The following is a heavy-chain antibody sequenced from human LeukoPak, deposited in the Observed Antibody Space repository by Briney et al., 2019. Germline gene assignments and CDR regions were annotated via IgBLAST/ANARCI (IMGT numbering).Heavy chain of an antibody. J-gene: IGHJ3*02. CDR3: ARAGGMVALDAFDI. CDR2: ISAYNGNT. D-gene: IGHD1-26*01. Sequence: ASVKVSCKASGYTFVTYGITWVRQAPGQGLEWMGWISAYNGNTNYAQKLQGRVTMTTDTSTSTAYMELRSLRSDDTAVYYCARAGGMVALDAFDIWGQGTMVTVSS. V-gene: IGHV1-18*01. CDR1: GYTFVTYG.